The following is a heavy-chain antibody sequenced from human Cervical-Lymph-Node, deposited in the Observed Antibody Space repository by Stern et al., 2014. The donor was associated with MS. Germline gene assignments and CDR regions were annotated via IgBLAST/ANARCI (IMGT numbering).Heavy chain of an antibody. CDR1: GDTFNTNV. Sequence: DQLVESGAEVKKPGSSVKVSCKASGDTFNTNVISWVRQAPGQGLEWMGGIIPIFGTAIYAQKFQGRVTITAKESTRTAYMELSSLSFEATSVYYCARAAYSPSSYNYWGQGTLVIVSS. J-gene: IGHJ4*02. V-gene: IGHV1-69*01. CDR3: ARAAYSPSSYNY. CDR2: IIPIFGTA. D-gene: IGHD1-26*01.